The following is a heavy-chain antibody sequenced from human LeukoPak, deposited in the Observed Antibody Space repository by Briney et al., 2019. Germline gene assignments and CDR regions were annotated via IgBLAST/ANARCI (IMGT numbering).Heavy chain of an antibody. CDR1: GFTFSSYE. D-gene: IGHD1-26*01. V-gene: IGHV3-30*04. CDR2: ILYDGSKK. J-gene: IGHJ4*02. CDR3: AREVSGSYFDY. Sequence: GGSLRLSCAASGFTFSSYEMHWVRQAPGKGLEWVAFILYDGSKKYFADSVKGQFTISRDNSKNTLYLQMNSLGAEDTAVYYCAREVSGSYFDYWGQGTLVTVSS.